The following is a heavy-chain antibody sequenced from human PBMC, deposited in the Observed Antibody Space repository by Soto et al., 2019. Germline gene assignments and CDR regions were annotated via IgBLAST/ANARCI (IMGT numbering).Heavy chain of an antibody. Sequence: QVQLVQSGAEVKRPGSSVKVSCKASGGTFSSYTFSWVRQAPGQGLEWMGRVIPILGITNYAQKFQGRVAITADKFTSIAYMELSSLRSEDTAMYYCARGKYYYDVSGNFDYWGQGTLVTVSS. CDR3: ARGKYYYDVSGNFDY. D-gene: IGHD3-22*01. CDR1: GGTFSSYT. CDR2: VIPILGIT. V-gene: IGHV1-69*02. J-gene: IGHJ4*02.